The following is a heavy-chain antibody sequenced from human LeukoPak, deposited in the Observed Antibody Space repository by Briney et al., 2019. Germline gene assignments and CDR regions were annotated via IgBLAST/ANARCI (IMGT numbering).Heavy chain of an antibody. CDR1: GFTVSSNY. CDR3: ARERMDYYGSGSYSTFDP. D-gene: IGHD3-10*01. V-gene: IGHV3-53*05. J-gene: IGHJ5*02. Sequence: GGSLRLSCAASGFTVSSNYMSWVRQAPGKGLEWVSVIYSGGSTYYADSVKGRFTISRDNSKDTLYLQMGSLRAEDMAVYYCARERMDYYGSGSYSTFDPWGQGTLVTVSS. CDR2: IYSGGST.